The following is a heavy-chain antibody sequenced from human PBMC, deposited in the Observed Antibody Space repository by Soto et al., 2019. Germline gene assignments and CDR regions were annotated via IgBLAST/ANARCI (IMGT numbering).Heavy chain of an antibody. CDR2: IYYSGST. V-gene: IGHV4-39*01. CDR1: GGSISSSNYY. D-gene: IGHD3-9*01. CDR3: AKHRPDIFDWLLSNNWFDP. Sequence: LEILSLTCTVSGGSISSSNYYWGWIRQPPGKRQEWIGSIYYSGSTYYNPSLKSRVTISVDTSKNQFSLKLSSVTAADTAVYYCAKHRPDIFDWLLSNNWFDPWGQGTLVTVSS. J-gene: IGHJ5*02.